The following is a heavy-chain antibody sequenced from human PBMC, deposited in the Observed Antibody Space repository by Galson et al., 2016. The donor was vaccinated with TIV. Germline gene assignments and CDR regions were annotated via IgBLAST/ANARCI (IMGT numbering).Heavy chain of an antibody. CDR2: IYGDGRT. D-gene: IGHD7-27*01. CDR1: GFIVDDNY. V-gene: IGHV3-66*02. J-gene: IGHJ4*02. CDR3: AKDRDLYPPFMGTFDH. Sequence: SLRLSCAASGFIVDDNYMTWIRQAPGKGLEWVSVIYGDGRTYYTDSVKGRLTISRDNSKNTLYLQMNSLRAEDTAVYYCAKDRDLYPPFMGTFDHWGQGTMVTVSS.